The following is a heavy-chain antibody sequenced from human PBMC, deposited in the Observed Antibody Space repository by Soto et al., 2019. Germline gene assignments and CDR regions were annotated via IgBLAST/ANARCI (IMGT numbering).Heavy chain of an antibody. CDR3: APHVSCSGGSCQYDAFAI. CDR2: ITADGGT. J-gene: IGHJ3*02. Sequence: GGSLRLSCAASECTVSGHAMTWIRQAPGKGPEWVSTITADGGTYYADSVKGRFAMSRDTSENTLYLQMNSLGAEDTAAYYCAPHVSCSGGSCQYDAFAIRGQGTMVTVSS. D-gene: IGHD2-15*01. CDR1: ECTVSGHA. V-gene: IGHV3-23*01.